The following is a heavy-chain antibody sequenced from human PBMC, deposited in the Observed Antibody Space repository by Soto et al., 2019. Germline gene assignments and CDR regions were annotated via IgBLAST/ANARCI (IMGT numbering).Heavy chain of an antibody. CDR2: IYYSGST. CDR1: GGSISSGDYY. Sequence: SETLSLTCTVSGGSISSGDYYWSWIRQPPGKGLEWIGYIYYSGSTYYNPSLKSRVTISVDTSKNQFSLKLSSVTAADTAVYYCARVRRYYYDSSGYSRIFDYWGQGTLVTVSS. CDR3: ARVRRYYYDSSGYSRIFDY. D-gene: IGHD3-22*01. J-gene: IGHJ4*02. V-gene: IGHV4-30-4*01.